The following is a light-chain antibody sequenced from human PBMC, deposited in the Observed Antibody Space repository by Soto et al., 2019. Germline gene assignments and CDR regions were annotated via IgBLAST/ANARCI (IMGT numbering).Light chain of an antibody. V-gene: IGKV1-5*03. CDR2: KAS. CDR1: QIINTW. J-gene: IGKJ1*01. CDR3: QQYHSYPLT. Sequence: DIQMTQSPSILSASVGDRVSVTCRASQIINTWVAWYQQKPGKAPYLLIYKASTLDDGVPSRFSGTGSGTEFTLTVSSVQPDDFATYYCQQYHSYPLTFGQGTKVDLK.